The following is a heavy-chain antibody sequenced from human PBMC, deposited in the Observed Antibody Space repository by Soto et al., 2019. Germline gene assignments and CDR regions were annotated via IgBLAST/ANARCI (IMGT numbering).Heavy chain of an antibody. CDR3: ARDPNESVPAGMDV. D-gene: IGHD1-1*01. V-gene: IGHV4-34*01. CDR2: INHDGST. CDR1: GGSFSGYY. J-gene: IGHJ6*02. Sequence: SETLSLTCAAYGGSFSGYYWSWIRQPPGKGLEWIGEINHDGSTNYNPSLKSRVTISVDTSRNQFSLKLSSVTAADTAVYYCARDPNESVPAGMDVWGQGTTVTVSS.